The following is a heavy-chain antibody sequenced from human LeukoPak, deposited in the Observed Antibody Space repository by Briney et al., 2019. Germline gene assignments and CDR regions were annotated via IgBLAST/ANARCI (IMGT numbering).Heavy chain of an antibody. D-gene: IGHD5-18*01. J-gene: IGHJ3*02. CDR1: GXTFSSYA. CDR3: AKDLGYSYGDDAFDI. V-gene: IGHV3-23*01. Sequence: GGSLRLSCAASGXTFSSYAVSWVRQAPGKGLECVSAISGSGGSTYYADSVKGRFTISRDNSKNTLYLQMNSLRAEDTAVYYCAKDLGYSYGDDAFDIWGQGTMVTVSS. CDR2: ISGSGGST.